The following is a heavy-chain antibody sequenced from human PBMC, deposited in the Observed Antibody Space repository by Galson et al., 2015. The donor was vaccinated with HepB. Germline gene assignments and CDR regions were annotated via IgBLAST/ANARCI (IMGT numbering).Heavy chain of an antibody. CDR3: ARRNPSTVTPTYYYGMDV. D-gene: IGHD4-11*01. Sequence: ETLSLTCAVYGGSFSDYYWSWIRQPPGKGLEWIGEITHSGSTNSNPSLKNRVTISVDTSKNQFSLKLTSVTAADTALYYCARRNPSTVTPTYYYGMDVWGQGTTVTVSS. J-gene: IGHJ6*02. CDR2: ITHSGST. V-gene: IGHV4-34*01. CDR1: GGSFSDYY.